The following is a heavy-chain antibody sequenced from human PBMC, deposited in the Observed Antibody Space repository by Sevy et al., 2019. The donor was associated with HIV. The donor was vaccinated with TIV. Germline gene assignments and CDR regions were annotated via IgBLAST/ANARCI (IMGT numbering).Heavy chain of an antibody. J-gene: IGHJ4*02. CDR3: VSGMAAAGPNFDY. CDR1: GYTFADYY. Sequence: ASVKVSCKASGYTFADYYIHWVRQAPGQGLERMGYINPNTVDWMRSISPHTNYAQKFQGRVTRTRDTSITTAYMELSSLTSDDTAVYYCVSGMAAAGPNFDYWGQGTLVTVSS. V-gene: IGHV1-2*02. CDR2: INPNTVDWMRSISPHT. D-gene: IGHD6-13*01.